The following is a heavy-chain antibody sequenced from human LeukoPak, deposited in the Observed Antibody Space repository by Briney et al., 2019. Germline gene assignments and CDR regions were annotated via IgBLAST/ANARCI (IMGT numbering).Heavy chain of an antibody. CDR3: AGPERDAFDI. V-gene: IGHV1-69*05. J-gene: IGHJ3*02. Sequence: SSVNVSCKASVGTFSSYAISWVRQAPGQGLEWMGGIIPIFGTANYAQKFQGRVTITTDESTSTAYMELSSLRSEDTAVYYGAGPERDAFDIWGQGTMVTVSS. CDR2: IIPIFGTA. D-gene: IGHD1-14*01. CDR1: VGTFSSYA.